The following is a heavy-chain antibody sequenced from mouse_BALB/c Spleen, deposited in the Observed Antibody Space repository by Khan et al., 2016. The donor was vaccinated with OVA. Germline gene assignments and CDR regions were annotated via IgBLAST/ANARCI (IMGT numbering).Heavy chain of an antibody. CDR1: GYSITSDYA. CDR3: ARKNYYGYAMDY. J-gene: IGHJ4*01. Sequence: EVQLQESGPGLVKPSQSLSLTCTVTGYSITSDYAWDWIRQFPGNKLEWMGYISYGGSTSYNPSLKSRISITRDTSKHQFFLQLNSVTTEDTATXYCARKNYYGYAMDYWGQGTSVTVSS. V-gene: IGHV3-2*02. D-gene: IGHD1-1*01. CDR2: ISYGGST.